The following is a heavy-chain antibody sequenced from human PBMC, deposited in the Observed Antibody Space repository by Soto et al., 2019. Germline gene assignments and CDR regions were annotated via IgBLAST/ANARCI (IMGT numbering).Heavy chain of an antibody. V-gene: IGHV1-69*02. CDR2: IFPLTDIP. J-gene: IGHJ4*02. Sequence: QVQLVQSGNEVKKPGSSVKVSCKASGGTFRNYPINWVRQAPGQGLEWMGSIFPLTDIPDYAQNFQARLTISADKSTSSAYMELSSLTSDDTAMYLCSRGPLVVLNYFESWGQGTLVTVSS. CDR1: GGTFRNYP. CDR3: SRGPLVVLNYFES.